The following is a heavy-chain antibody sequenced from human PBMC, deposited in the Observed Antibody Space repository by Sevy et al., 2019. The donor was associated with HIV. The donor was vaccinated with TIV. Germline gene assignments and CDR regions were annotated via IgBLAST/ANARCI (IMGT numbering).Heavy chain of an antibody. CDR1: GFTFDDYA. J-gene: IGHJ6*02. V-gene: IGHV3-9*01. D-gene: IGHD2-8*01. CDR2: ISWNSGSI. CDR3: AKPGLYCTNGVCYLGGMDV. Sequence: GGSLRLSCAASGFTFDDYAMHWVRQAPGKGLEWVSGISWNSGSIGYADSVKGRFTNSRDNAKNSLYLQMNSLRAEDTALYYCAKPGLYCTNGVCYLGGMDVWGQRTTVTVSS.